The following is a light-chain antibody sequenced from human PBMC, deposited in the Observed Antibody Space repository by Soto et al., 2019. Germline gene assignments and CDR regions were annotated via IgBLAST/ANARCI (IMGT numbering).Light chain of an antibody. J-gene: IGKJ2*01. CDR2: KAS. Sequence: DIQMTQSPSTLSASVGDRVTITCRASQSISSWLAWYQQKPGKAPKLLIYKASSLESGDPSRFSGSGSGTEFTHTISSLQPNDFANYYCQQYNSYSPKTFGQGTRREIK. CDR3: QQYNSYSPKT. CDR1: QSISSW. V-gene: IGKV1-5*03.